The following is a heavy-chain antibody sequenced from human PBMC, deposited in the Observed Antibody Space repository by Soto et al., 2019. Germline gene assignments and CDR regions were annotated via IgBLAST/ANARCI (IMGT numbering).Heavy chain of an antibody. Sequence: ASVKVSCKASGYTFTSYYMHWVRQAPGQGLEWMGIINPSGGSTSYAQKFQGRVTMTRDTSTSTVYMELSSLRSEDTAVYYCAREIYDFWSGYYDEPNYFYYGMDVWGQGTTVTVSS. CDR1: GYTFTSYY. J-gene: IGHJ6*02. CDR2: INPSGGST. D-gene: IGHD3-3*01. V-gene: IGHV1-46*01. CDR3: AREIYDFWSGYYDEPNYFYYGMDV.